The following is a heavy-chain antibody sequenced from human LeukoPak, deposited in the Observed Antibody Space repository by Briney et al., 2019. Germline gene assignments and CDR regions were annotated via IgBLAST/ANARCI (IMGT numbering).Heavy chain of an antibody. CDR3: ARVEPFNTAMVQNHY. J-gene: IGHJ4*02. CDR1: GYTFTSYG. CDR2: INPNSGGT. V-gene: IGHV1-18*01. D-gene: IGHD5-18*01. Sequence: GASVKVSCKASGYTFTSYGISWVRQAPGQGLEWMGWINPNSGGTNYAQKFQGRVTMTTDTSTSTAYMELRSLRSDDTAVYYCARVEPFNTAMVQNHYWGQGTLVTVSS.